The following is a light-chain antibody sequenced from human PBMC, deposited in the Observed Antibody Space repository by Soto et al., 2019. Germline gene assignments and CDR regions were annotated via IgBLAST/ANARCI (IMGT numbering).Light chain of an antibody. V-gene: IGLV2-23*01. CDR1: SVDVGSYNL. CDR2: EGS. CDR3: CSYAGRSTLV. Sequence: QSALTQPASMSGSPGQSITISCTGSSVDVGSYNLVSWHQQYPGKAPKLMIYEGSKRPSGVSNRFSGSKSGNTASLTISGLQAEDDADYYCCSYAGRSTLVFGGGTKVTVL. J-gene: IGLJ3*02.